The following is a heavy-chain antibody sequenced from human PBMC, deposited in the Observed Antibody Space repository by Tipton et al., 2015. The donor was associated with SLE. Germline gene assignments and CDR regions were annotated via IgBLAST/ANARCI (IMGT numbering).Heavy chain of an antibody. Sequence: TLSLTCTVSGGPISSPVYYWGWIRQSPGKRLEWIGSVDYSGSTYFNPSLKSRVTMSVDTSKNQLSLELNSVTAADTALYFCARAKDWEDGFDVWGQGTMVTVSA. CDR1: GGPISSPVYY. V-gene: IGHV4-39*01. J-gene: IGHJ3*01. CDR2: VDYSGST. D-gene: IGHD3-9*01. CDR3: ARAKDWEDGFDV.